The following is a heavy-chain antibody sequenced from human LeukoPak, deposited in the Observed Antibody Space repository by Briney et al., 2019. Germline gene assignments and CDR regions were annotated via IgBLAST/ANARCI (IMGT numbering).Heavy chain of an antibody. Sequence: ASVKVSCKAFGYTFTSYDINWVRQATGQGLEWMGWMNPNSGNTGYAQKFQGRVTITRNTSISTAYMELSSLRSEDTAVYYCARGPSHDSSGYYYYYYMDVWGKGTTVTVSS. CDR2: MNPNSGNT. J-gene: IGHJ6*03. CDR3: ARGPSHDSSGYYYYYYMDV. D-gene: IGHD3-22*01. V-gene: IGHV1-8*03. CDR1: GYTFTSYD.